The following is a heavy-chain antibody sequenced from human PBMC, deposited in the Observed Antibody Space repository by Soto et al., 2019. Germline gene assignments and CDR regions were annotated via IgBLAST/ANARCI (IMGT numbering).Heavy chain of an antibody. CDR1: GGSISSSSYY. CDR2: IYYSGST. CDR3: ARNYDLGAFDI. D-gene: IGHD3-3*01. Sequence: SETLSLTCTVSGGSISSSSYYWGWIRQPPGKGLEWIGRIYYSGSTYYNPSLKSRVTISVDTSKNQFSLKLSSVTAADTAVYYCARNYDLGAFDIWGQGTMVTVSS. V-gene: IGHV4-39*01. J-gene: IGHJ3*02.